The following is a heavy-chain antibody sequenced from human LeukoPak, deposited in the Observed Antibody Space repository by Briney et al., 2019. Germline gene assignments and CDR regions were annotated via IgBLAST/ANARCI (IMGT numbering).Heavy chain of an antibody. J-gene: IGHJ4*02. CDR3: AKRQPAARPFDY. V-gene: IGHV3-23*01. CDR1: GFTFDNYA. D-gene: IGHD6-6*01. CDR2: ICGSCANT. Sequence: PGGSLRLSCAASGFTFDNYAMAWVRQAPGKGLEWVSTICGSCANTHYADSVKGRFTISRDNSKNTLYLQMSSLRAEDTAVYYCAKRQPAARPFDYWGQGTLVTVSS.